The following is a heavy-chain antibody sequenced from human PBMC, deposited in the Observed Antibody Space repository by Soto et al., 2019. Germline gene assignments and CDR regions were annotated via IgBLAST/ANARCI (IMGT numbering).Heavy chain of an antibody. CDR3: AKMYIGSSPLQY. CDR1: GFTVSSTY. CDR2: IYSGGST. V-gene: IGHV3-53*01. Sequence: EVQLVESGGGLIQPGGSLRLSCAASGFTVSSTYMSWVRQAPGKGLEWVSVIYSGGSTFYADSVKGRFTISRDNSKNTWYLHMNSLRAEDTAVYYCAKMYIGSSPLQYWGQGTLVTVSS. J-gene: IGHJ4*02. D-gene: IGHD1-26*01.